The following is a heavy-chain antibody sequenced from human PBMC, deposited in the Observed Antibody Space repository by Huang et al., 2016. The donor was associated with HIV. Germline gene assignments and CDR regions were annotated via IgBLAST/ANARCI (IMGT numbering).Heavy chain of an antibody. CDR2: ISYSGIT. D-gene: IGHD3-16*01. CDR1: GGSISVHR. Sequence: QVHLLESGPGLVKPSETLSLTCSVSGGSISVHRWSWVRQPPGKWLEWIASISYSGITKYNPSLKSRVTMSLDTSKDHFSVNRTSVTAADTAVYFCARDGAYSFDSTAYDRDHWGQGTLVTVAS. CDR3: ARDGAYSFDSTAYDRDH. J-gene: IGHJ4*02. V-gene: IGHV4-59*11.